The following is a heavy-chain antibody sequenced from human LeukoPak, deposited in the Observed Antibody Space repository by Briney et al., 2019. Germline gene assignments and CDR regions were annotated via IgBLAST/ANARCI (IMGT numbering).Heavy chain of an antibody. CDR2: ISSSSSYI. D-gene: IGHD2-2*01. J-gene: IGHJ4*02. CDR3: ASGYCSSTSCPDY. CDR1: GFTFSSYW. V-gene: IGHV3-21*01. Sequence: GGSLRLSCAASGFTFSSYWMSWVRQAPGKGLEWVSSISSSSSYIYYADSVKGRFTISRDNAKNSLYLQMNSLRVEDTAVYYCASGYCSSTSCPDYWGQGTLVTVSS.